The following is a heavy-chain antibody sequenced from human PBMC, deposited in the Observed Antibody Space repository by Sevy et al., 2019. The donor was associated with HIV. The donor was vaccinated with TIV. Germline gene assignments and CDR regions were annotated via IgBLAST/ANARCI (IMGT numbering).Heavy chain of an antibody. CDR1: DGSFSGYY. Sequence: SETLSLTCAVHDGSFSGYYWNWIRQLPGKGLEWIGEISESGITYYNPSLKSRVTISVDTSMKQFSLKLNSVTAVDSAVYFCARSPPVVVVPGAPSWFDPWGQGTLVTVSS. J-gene: IGHJ5*02. V-gene: IGHV4-34*01. CDR3: ARSPPVVVVPGAPSWFDP. D-gene: IGHD2-2*01. CDR2: ISESGIT.